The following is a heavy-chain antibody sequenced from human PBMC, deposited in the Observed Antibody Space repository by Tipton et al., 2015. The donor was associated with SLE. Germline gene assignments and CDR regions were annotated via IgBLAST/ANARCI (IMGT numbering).Heavy chain of an antibody. V-gene: IGHV3-30*04. CDR1: GFTFSSYA. CDR2: ISYDGSNK. D-gene: IGHD4-17*01. CDR3: ARDPMTTVTGDAFDI. Sequence: SLRLSCAASGFTFSSYAMHWVRQAPGKGLEWVAVISYDGSNKYYADSVKGRFTISRDNSKNTLYLQMNSLRAEDTAVYYCARDPMTTVTGDAFDIWGQGTMVTVSS. J-gene: IGHJ3*02.